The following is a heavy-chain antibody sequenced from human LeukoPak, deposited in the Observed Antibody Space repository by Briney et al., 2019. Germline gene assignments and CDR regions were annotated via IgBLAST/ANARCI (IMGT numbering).Heavy chain of an antibody. CDR3: ARDRTTSLTYYYYGMDV. V-gene: IGHV4-59*06. D-gene: IGHD1-7*01. CDR1: GGSISSYY. J-gene: IGHJ6*02. CDR2: IYYSGST. Sequence: SETLSLTCTVSGGSISSYYWSWIRQPPGKGLEWIGYIYYSGSTYYNPSLKSRVTISVDTSKNQFSLKLSSVTAADTAVYYCARDRTTSLTYYYYGMDVWGQGTTVTVSS.